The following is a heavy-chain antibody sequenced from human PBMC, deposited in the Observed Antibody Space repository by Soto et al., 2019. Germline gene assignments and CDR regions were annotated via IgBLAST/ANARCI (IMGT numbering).Heavy chain of an antibody. CDR2: INPSGGST. CDR3: ARDLEYRSNLASPVGVYYYYYGMDV. CDR1: GYTFTSYY. J-gene: IGHJ6*02. Sequence: ASVKVSCKAPGYTFTSYYMHWVRQAPGQGLEWMGIINPSGGSTSYAQKFQGRVTMTRDTSTSTVYMELSSLRSEDTAVYYCARDLEYRSNLASPVGVYYYYYGMDVWGQGTTVTVSS. V-gene: IGHV1-46*01. D-gene: IGHD3-16*01.